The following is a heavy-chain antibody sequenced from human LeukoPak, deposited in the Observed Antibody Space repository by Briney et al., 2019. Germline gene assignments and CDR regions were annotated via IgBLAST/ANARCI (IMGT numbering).Heavy chain of an antibody. D-gene: IGHD2-8*01. CDR1: GFTFSNYS. Sequence: PGGCLRLSCAASGFTFSNYSMNSVRQAPGKGLEWVSSISSSSSYIYYADSVKGRFTISRDNAKDALYLQMNSVRAEDTAVYYCARTSMTDAFDIWGRGTMVTVSS. J-gene: IGHJ3*02. CDR2: ISSSSSYI. V-gene: IGHV3-21*01. CDR3: ARTSMTDAFDI.